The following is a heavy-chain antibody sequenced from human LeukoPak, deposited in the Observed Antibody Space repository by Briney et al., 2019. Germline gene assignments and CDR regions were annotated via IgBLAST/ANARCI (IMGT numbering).Heavy chain of an antibody. CDR2: IYSSGST. CDR1: GFTVGSNY. Sequence: PGGSLRLSCAASGFTVGSNYMSWVRQAPGKGLEWVSDIYSSGSTYYADSVKGRFTISRDNSKNTLYLQMNSLTAEDTAVYYCAREVGSSSSEDAFDIWGQGTMVTV. J-gene: IGHJ3*02. V-gene: IGHV3-66*01. CDR3: AREVGSSSSEDAFDI. D-gene: IGHD6-6*01.